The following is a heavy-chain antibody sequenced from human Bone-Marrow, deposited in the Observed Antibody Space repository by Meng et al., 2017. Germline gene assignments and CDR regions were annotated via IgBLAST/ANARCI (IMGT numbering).Heavy chain of an antibody. CDR1: GFTFSNYA. CDR3: ARDCYETIVVMLAFNPGDYGMDV. Sequence: GGSLRLSCAASGFTFSNYAMHCVRQAPAKGLEWVAVISYDGNNKYYADSVKGRFTISRDNSKNTLYLQMRGMRAEDKAVYYCARDCYETIVVMLAFNPGDYGMDVWGQGTTVTVSS. CDR2: ISYDGNNK. D-gene: IGHD2-15*01. J-gene: IGHJ6*02. V-gene: IGHV3-30*15.